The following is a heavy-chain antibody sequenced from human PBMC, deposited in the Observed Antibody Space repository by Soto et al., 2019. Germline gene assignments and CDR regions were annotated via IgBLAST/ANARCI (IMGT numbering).Heavy chain of an antibody. CDR1: GYTFTCYG. D-gene: IGHD3-3*01. CDR3: ARDRNDFWSGYSPFDY. Sequence: GASVKVSCKASGYTFTCYGISWVRQAPGQGLEWMGWISAYNGNTNYAQKLQGRVTMTTDTSTSTAYMELRSLRSDDTAVYYCARDRNDFWSGYSPFDYWGQGTLVTVSS. V-gene: IGHV1-18*01. J-gene: IGHJ4*02. CDR2: ISAYNGNT.